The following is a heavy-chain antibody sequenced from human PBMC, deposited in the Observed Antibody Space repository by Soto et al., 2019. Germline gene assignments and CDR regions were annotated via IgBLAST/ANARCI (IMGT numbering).Heavy chain of an antibody. CDR2: ISGSGGST. CDR1: GFTFSSYA. CDR3: AKDRDYGDYYYYYGMDV. Sequence: GGSLRLSCAASGFTFSSYAMSWVRQAPGKGLEWVSAISGSGGSTYYADSVKGRFTISRDNSKNTLYLQMNSLRAEDTAVYYCAKDRDYGDYYYYYGMDVWGQGTTVTVYS. J-gene: IGHJ6*02. V-gene: IGHV3-23*01. D-gene: IGHD4-17*01.